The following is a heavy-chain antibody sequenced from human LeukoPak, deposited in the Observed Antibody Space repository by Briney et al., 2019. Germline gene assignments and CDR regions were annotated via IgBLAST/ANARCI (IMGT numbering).Heavy chain of an antibody. V-gene: IGHV3-7*01. CDR3: ARDWRLDWFDP. CDR2: IKQDGSEK. D-gene: IGHD3-3*01. J-gene: IGHJ5*02. CDR1: GSTFSSYW. Sequence: GGSLRLSCAASGSTFSSYWMSWVRQAPGKGLEWVAIIKQDGSEKYYVDSVKGRFTISRDNAKNSLYLQMNSLRAEDTAMYYCARDWRLDWFDPWGQGTLVTVSS.